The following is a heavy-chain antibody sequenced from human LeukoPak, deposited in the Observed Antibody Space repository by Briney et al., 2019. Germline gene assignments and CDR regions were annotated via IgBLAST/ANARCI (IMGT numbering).Heavy chain of an antibody. Sequence: SETLSLTCSVSGSSISGYYWSWVRQPPGKGLERIGHIFYSGSTNYNPSLKSRVTISLDTSKNQFSLKLSSVTAADTAVYYCARTRHYYDSSGYYYFDYWGQGTLVTVSS. CDR2: IFYSGST. J-gene: IGHJ4*02. CDR3: ARTRHYYDSSGYYYFDY. CDR1: GSSISGYY. D-gene: IGHD3-22*01. V-gene: IGHV4-59*08.